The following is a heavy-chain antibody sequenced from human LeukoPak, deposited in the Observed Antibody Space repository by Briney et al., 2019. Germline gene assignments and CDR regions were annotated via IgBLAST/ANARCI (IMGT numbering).Heavy chain of an antibody. CDR1: GGSISSYY. CDR2: IYYSGST. J-gene: IGHJ4*02. Sequence: PSETLSLTCTVSGGSISSYYWSWIRQPPGKGLEWIGYIYYSGSTNYNPSLKSRVTISVDTSENQFSLKLSSVTAADTAVYYCARVEVGGSYLDYWGQGTLVTVSS. D-gene: IGHD1-26*01. CDR3: ARVEVGGSYLDY. V-gene: IGHV4-59*12.